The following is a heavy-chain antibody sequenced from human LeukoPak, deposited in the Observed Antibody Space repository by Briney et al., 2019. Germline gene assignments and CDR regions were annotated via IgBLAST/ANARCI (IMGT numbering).Heavy chain of an antibody. CDR3: ARVKSEFDI. V-gene: IGHV4-61*02. J-gene: IGHJ3*02. CDR2: IYTSGST. CDR1: GGSISSDSYF. Sequence: SETLSLTCTVSGGSISSDSYFLNWIRQPAGKGLEWIGRIYTSGSTQYNPSLKSRVTISIDTSNNQFSLRLSSVTAADTAVYYCARVKSEFDIWGQGTTVTVSS.